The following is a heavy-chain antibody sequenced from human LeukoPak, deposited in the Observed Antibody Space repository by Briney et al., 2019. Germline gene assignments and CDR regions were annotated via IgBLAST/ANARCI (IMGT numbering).Heavy chain of an antibody. D-gene: IGHD4-11*01. CDR3: ATCTTVADYYYGMDV. CDR1: GYTLTELS. V-gene: IGHV1-24*01. CDR2: FDPEDGET. Sequence: ASVKVSCKVSGYTLTELSMHWVRQAPGKGLEWMGGFDPEDGETIYAQKFQGRVTITEDTSTDTAYMELSSLRSEDTAVYYCATCTTVADYYYGMDVWGQGTTVTVSS. J-gene: IGHJ6*02.